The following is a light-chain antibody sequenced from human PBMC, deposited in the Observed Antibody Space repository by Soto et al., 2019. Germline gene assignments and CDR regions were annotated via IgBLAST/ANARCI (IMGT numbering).Light chain of an antibody. CDR1: SSDVGGYNY. Sequence: QSALTQPASVSGSPGQSITIPCTGTSSDVGGYNYVSWYQQHPGKAPKLMIYHVSNRPSGVSYRFSGSKSGNTASLTISGLQAEDEADYYCISYTTSRTYVFGTGTKVTVL. CDR2: HVS. V-gene: IGLV2-14*01. CDR3: ISYTTSRTYV. J-gene: IGLJ1*01.